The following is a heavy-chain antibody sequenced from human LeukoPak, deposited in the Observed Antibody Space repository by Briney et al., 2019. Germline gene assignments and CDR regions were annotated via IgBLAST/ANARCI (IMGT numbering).Heavy chain of an antibody. V-gene: IGHV1-18*01. CDR1: GYTFTSYG. CDR3: WSYSNKDAFDI. Sequence: GASVKVSCKASGYTFTSYGISWVRQAPGQGLEWMGWISGYNGHTKYAQKLQGRVTMTTDTSTSTAYMELRSLRSDDTAVYYCWSYSNKDAFDIWGQGTMVTVSS. D-gene: IGHD6-13*01. J-gene: IGHJ3*02. CDR2: ISGYNGHT.